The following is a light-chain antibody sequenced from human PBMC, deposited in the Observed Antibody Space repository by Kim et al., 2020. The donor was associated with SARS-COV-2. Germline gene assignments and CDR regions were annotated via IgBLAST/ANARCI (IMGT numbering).Light chain of an antibody. CDR1: QGNRKD. J-gene: IGKJ4*01. V-gene: IGKV1-17*01. CDR3: LQYNTHPLT. CDR2: DAS. Sequence: AIVGEKGNINWRGKQGNRKDLGWYQQQLGKAPKRLIYDASSLQSGVPSRFSGSGFGTEFTLTISRLQPEDFATYYCLQYNTHPLTFGGGTKVDIK.